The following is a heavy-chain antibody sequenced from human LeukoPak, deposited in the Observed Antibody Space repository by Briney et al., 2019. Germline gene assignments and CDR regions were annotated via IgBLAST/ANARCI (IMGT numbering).Heavy chain of an antibody. CDR3: ARDQTSSSWYGDY. D-gene: IGHD6-13*01. Sequence: PGGSLRLSRAASGFTFSSYSMNWVRQAPGKGLEWVSSISSSSSYIYYADSVKGRFTISRDNAKNSLYLQMNSLRAEDTAVYYCARDQTSSSWYGDYWGQGTLVTVSS. CDR2: ISSSSSYI. J-gene: IGHJ4*02. CDR1: GFTFSSYS. V-gene: IGHV3-21*01.